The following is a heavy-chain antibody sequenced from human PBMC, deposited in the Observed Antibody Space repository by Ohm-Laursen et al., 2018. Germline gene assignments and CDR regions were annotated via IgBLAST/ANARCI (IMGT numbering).Heavy chain of an antibody. CDR1: GYTFTSYD. V-gene: IGHV1-18*01. CDR2: ISAYNGNT. D-gene: IGHD3-22*01. CDR3: ARGYDSSGYYDY. Sequence: SVKVSCKASGYTFTSYDINWVRQATGQGLEWMGWISAYNGNTNYAQKLQGRVTMTTDTSTSTAYMELRSLRSDDTAVYYCARGYDSSGYYDYWGQGTLVTVSS. J-gene: IGHJ4*02.